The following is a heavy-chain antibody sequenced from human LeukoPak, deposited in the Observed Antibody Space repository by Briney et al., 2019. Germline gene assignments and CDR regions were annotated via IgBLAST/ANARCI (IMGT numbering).Heavy chain of an antibody. CDR2: ISYDGNNK. CDR1: GFSLSSYA. Sequence: PGGSLRLSCTVSGFSLSSYALSWVRQAPGKGLEWVAVISYDGNNKYYADSVKGRFTISRDNSKNTLYLQMSSLRAEDTAVYYCASIVLLWFGDGELLLAGGNVDMDVWGKGTTVTVSS. J-gene: IGHJ6*03. D-gene: IGHD3-10*01. CDR3: ASIVLLWFGDGELLLAGGNVDMDV. V-gene: IGHV3-30*03.